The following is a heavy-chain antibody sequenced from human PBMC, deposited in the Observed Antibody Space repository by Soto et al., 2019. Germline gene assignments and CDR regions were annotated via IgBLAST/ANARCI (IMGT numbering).Heavy chain of an antibody. CDR2: ISYDGSNK. CDR3: ARVRYFDLQYFDY. Sequence: QVQLVESGGGVVQPGRSLRLSCAASGFTFSSYAMHWVRQAPGKGLEWVAVISYDGSNKYYADSVKGRFTISRDNSKNTLYLQMNSLRAEDTAVSYCARVRYFDLQYFDYWGQGTLVTVSS. V-gene: IGHV3-30-3*01. CDR1: GFTFSSYA. J-gene: IGHJ4*02. D-gene: IGHD3-9*01.